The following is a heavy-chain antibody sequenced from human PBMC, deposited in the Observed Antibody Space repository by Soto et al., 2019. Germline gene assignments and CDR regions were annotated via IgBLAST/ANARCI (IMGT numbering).Heavy chain of an antibody. CDR1: GGSISSGGYY. Sequence: LSLTCTVSGGSISSGGYYWSWIRQHPGKGLEWIGYIYHSGTTYYNPSLKSRVTISVDTSKNQFSLKLTSVTAADTAVYYCAGQPTAGSYYDLGSYYYYYAMDVWGQGTTVTVSS. CDR3: AGQPTAGSYYDLGSYYYYYAMDV. V-gene: IGHV4-31*03. D-gene: IGHD3-10*01. J-gene: IGHJ6*02. CDR2: IYHSGTT.